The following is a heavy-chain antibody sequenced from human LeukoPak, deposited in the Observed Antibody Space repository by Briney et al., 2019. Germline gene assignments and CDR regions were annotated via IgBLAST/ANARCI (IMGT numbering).Heavy chain of an antibody. CDR2: ISGSGGST. J-gene: IGHJ6*03. Sequence: GGTLRLSCAASGFTFSSYGMSWVRQAPGKGLEWVSAISGSGGSTYYADSVKGRFTISRDNSKNTLYLQMNSLRAEDTAVYYCAKGLGYCSGGSCYDYYYYYMDVWGKGTTVTISS. D-gene: IGHD2-15*01. CDR3: AKGLGYCSGGSCYDYYYYYMDV. V-gene: IGHV3-23*01. CDR1: GFTFSSYG.